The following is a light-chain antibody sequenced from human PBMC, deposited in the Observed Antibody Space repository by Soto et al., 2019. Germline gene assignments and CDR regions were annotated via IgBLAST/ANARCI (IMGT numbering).Light chain of an antibody. J-gene: IGKJ1*01. V-gene: IGKV1-5*03. CDR1: QSIGSW. CDR3: KKYNTYKWK. Sequence: DIQMTQSPSTLSFSVVYIVIITCRASQSIGSWLAWYQQQPGKVPKLLIYTASTLQSGVPSRFSGSGSGEEFTLTISSMQNEDFANYYCKKYNTYKWKVGKGNKVDIK. CDR2: TAS.